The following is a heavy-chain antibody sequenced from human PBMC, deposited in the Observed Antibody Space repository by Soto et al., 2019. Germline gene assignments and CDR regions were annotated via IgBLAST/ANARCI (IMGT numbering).Heavy chain of an antibody. D-gene: IGHD6-19*01. J-gene: IGHJ3*02. CDR2: ISGSGGST. CDR3: AKGTSDFLSSSGWYRISDAFDI. Sequence: GGSLRLSCAASGFTFSSYAMSWVRQAPGKGLEWVSAISGSGGSTYYADSVKGRFTISRDNSKNTLYLQMNSLRAEDTAVYYCAKGTSDFLSSSGWYRISDAFDIWGQGTMVTVSS. CDR1: GFTFSSYA. V-gene: IGHV3-23*01.